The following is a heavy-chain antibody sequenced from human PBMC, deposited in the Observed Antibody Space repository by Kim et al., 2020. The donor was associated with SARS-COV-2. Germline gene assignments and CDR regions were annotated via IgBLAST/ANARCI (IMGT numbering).Heavy chain of an antibody. Sequence: SETLSLTCTVSGGSISSYYWSWIRQPPGKGLEWIGYIYYSGSTNYNPSLKSRVTISVDTSKNQFSLKLSSVTAADTAVYYCARSMGGYDKTFDYWGQGTLVTVSS. J-gene: IGHJ4*02. D-gene: IGHD5-12*01. CDR1: GGSISSYY. CDR2: IYYSGST. V-gene: IGHV4-59*13. CDR3: ARSMGGYDKTFDY.